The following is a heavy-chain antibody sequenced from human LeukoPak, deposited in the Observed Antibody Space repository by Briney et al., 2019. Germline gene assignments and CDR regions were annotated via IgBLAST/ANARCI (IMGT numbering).Heavy chain of an antibody. Sequence: SGTLSLTCAVSGTSLSSYCWSWIRQPPEKGLEWVGEINHSGSTNYNPSLKSRVTISVDTSKTQFALRPTSVTAAETAVYYCARAGGADSPQDLDYWGQGILVTVSS. CDR1: GTSLSSYC. CDR3: ARAGGADSPQDLDY. CDR2: INHSGST. D-gene: IGHD3-22*01. J-gene: IGHJ4*02. V-gene: IGHV4-34*01.